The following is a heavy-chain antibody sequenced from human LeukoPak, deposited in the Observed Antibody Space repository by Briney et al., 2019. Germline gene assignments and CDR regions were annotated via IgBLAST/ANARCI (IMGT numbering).Heavy chain of an antibody. CDR3: ARGVMAGYIPHPVDY. Sequence: PSQTLSLTCTVSGVSISSGGYYWRWLRQHPGKGLEWIGYIYYSGSTYYNPSLKSRVTISVDTSKNQFSLKLSSVTAADTAVYYCARGVMAGYIPHPVDYWGQGTLVTVSS. J-gene: IGHJ4*02. V-gene: IGHV4-31*03. CDR2: IYYSGST. D-gene: IGHD5-24*01. CDR1: GVSISSGGYY.